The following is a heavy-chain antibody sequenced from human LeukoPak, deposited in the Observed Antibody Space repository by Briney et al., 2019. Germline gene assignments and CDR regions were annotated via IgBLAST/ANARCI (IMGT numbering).Heavy chain of an antibody. V-gene: IGHV1-69*05. J-gene: IGHJ6*03. Sequence: ASVKVSCKASGGTFSSYAISWVRQAPGQGLEWMGGIIPIFGTANYAQKFQGRVTITTDESTSPAYLELSSLRSEDTAVYYCARVNSYGSNYPSYYYYYMHVWCKGTTVTVSS. CDR3: ARVNSYGSNYPSYYYYYMHV. CDR2: IIPIFGTA. CDR1: GGTFSSYA. D-gene: IGHD4-23*01.